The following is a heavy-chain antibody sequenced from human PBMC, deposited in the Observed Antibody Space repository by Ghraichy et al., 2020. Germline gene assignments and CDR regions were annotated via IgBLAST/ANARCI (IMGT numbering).Heavy chain of an antibody. J-gene: IGHJ4*02. CDR1: GGSISNYY. D-gene: IGHD6-19*01. Sequence: ESLNISCTVSGGSISNYYWTWIRQPPGKGLEWIGYIYYSGRTNYNPSLKSRVTISVDTSKSQFSLKLTSVTAADTAVYYCARLVAVTGASDYFDYWGQGTLVTVSS. CDR2: IYYSGRT. V-gene: IGHV4-59*01. CDR3: ARLVAVTGASDYFDY.